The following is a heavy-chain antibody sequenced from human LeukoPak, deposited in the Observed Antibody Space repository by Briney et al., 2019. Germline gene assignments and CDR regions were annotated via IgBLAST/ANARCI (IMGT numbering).Heavy chain of an antibody. CDR3: VHTIGAFFFDTNGYYTAGTPRN. J-gene: IGHJ4*02. Sequence: SGPTLVNLTQTLTLTCTFSGFSVTTSGVGVGCIRQPPGKALEWLALTFWNDEERYSPSLKSRLTITKDPSKNQVVLTMTNMDHVDTATYFCVHTIGAFFFDTNGYYTAGTPRNWGPGALVTVSS. CDR1: GFSVTTSGVG. D-gene: IGHD3-3*01. CDR2: TFWNDEE. V-gene: IGHV2-5*01.